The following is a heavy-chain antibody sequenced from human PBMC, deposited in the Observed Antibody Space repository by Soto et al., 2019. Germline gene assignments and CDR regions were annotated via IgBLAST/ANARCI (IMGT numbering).Heavy chain of an antibody. CDR1: GVTFSSYD. V-gene: IGHV1-69*05. CDR2: IIPIFGTA. Sequence: ASVKVSCKASGVTFSSYDISWVRQAPGQGLEWMGGIIPIFGTANYAQKFQGRVRITTDESTSTAYMELSSIRSEDTAVYYCARYSAPYCTNGVCLYYYGMDVWGQGTTVTVSS. D-gene: IGHD2-8*01. CDR3: ARYSAPYCTNGVCLYYYGMDV. J-gene: IGHJ6*02.